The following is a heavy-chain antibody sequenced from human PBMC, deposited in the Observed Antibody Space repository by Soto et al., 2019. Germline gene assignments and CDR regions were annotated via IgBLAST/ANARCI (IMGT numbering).Heavy chain of an antibody. Sequence: PSETLSLTCTVSSGSISSAGYYWSWIRQHPGKGLEWIGDIYYSGSTYYNPSLQSRLTVSADTSKNQFSLKLSSVTAADTAVYYCARSPIPNWNYYGMDVWGQGTTVNAP. CDR3: ARSPIPNWNYYGMDV. D-gene: IGHD1-1*01. V-gene: IGHV4-31*03. CDR1: SGSISSAGYY. J-gene: IGHJ6*02. CDR2: IYYSGST.